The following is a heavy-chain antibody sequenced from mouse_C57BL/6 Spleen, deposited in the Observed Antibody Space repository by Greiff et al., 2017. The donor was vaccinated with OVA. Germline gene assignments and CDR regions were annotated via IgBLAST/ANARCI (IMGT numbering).Heavy chain of an antibody. D-gene: IGHD1-1*01. V-gene: IGHV1-53*01. CDR3: ARSGYYYGSSPYYAMDY. CDR1: GYTFTSYW. Sequence: QVQLQPPGTELVKPGASVKLSCKASGYTFTSYWMHWVKQRPGQGLEWIGNINPSNGGTNYNEKFKSKATLTVAKSSSTAYMQLSSLTSEDSAVYYCARSGYYYGSSPYYAMDYWGQGTSVTVSS. J-gene: IGHJ4*01. CDR2: INPSNGGT.